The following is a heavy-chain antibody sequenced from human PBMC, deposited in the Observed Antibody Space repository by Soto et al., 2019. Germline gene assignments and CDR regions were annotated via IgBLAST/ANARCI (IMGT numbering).Heavy chain of an antibody. Sequence: PSETLSLTCTVSGGSISSYYWSWIRQPPGKGLEWIGYIYYSGSTNYNPSLKSRVTISVDTSKNQFSLKLSSVTAADTAVYYCARFPQRTTLDYWGQGTLVTSPQ. D-gene: IGHD1-1*01. CDR2: IYYSGST. V-gene: IGHV4-59*01. CDR3: ARFPQRTTLDY. CDR1: GGSISSYY. J-gene: IGHJ4*02.